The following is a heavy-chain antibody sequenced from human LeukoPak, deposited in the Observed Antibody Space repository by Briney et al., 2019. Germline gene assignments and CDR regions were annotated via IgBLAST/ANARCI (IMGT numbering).Heavy chain of an antibody. CDR1: GGFVRSTSYC. CDR3: ARAGYYYGSGSYLGFDP. Sequence: SETLSLTCTVSGGFVRSTSYCWGWIRQPPGQGLEWIGSIYYSGSTNYNPSLNSRVTISVDTSKNQFSLKLRSVTAADTAVYYCARAGYYYGSGSYLGFDPWGQGTLVTVSS. CDR2: IYYSGST. D-gene: IGHD3-10*01. J-gene: IGHJ5*02. V-gene: IGHV4-39*07.